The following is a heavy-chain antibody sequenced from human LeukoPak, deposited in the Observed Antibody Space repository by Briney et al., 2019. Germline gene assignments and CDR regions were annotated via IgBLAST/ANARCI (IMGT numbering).Heavy chain of an antibody. V-gene: IGHV3-48*01. CDR1: GFTFSSYS. CDR3: ARDRGGIGYYMDV. CDR2: ISSSSGNI. J-gene: IGHJ6*03. D-gene: IGHD3-16*02. Sequence: GGSLRLSCAASGFTFSSYSMNWVRQAPGKGLEWVSYISSSSGNIYYADSVKGRFTISRDNAKTSLYLQMNSLRAEDTALYYGARDRGGIGYYMDVWGKGTTVTVSS.